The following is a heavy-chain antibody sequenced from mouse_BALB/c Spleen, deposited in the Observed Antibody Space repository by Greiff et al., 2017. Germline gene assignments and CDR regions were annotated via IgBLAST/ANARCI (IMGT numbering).Heavy chain of an antibody. CDR3: AREWRYGYFDY. J-gene: IGHJ2*01. Sequence: EVQRVESGGGLVQPGGSRKLSCAASGFTFSSFGMHWVRQAPEKGLEWVAYISSGSSTIYYADTVKGRFTISRDNPKNTLFLQMTSLRSEDTAMYYCAREWRYGYFDYWGQGTTLTVSS. D-gene: IGHD2-14*01. CDR1: GFTFSSFG. CDR2: ISSGSSTI. V-gene: IGHV5-17*02.